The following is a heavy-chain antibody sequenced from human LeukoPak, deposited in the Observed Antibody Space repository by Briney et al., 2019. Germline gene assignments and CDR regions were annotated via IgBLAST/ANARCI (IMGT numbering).Heavy chain of an antibody. V-gene: IGHV1-2*02. D-gene: IGHD1-14*01. Sequence: ASVKVSCKASGYTFTGYYMHWVRQAPGQGLEWMGWIDPNSGDTNYAQKFQGRVTMTRDTSISTAYMEVSRLTSDDTAVYYCAHSSNLPESIPFDYWGQGTLVTVSS. J-gene: IGHJ4*02. CDR2: IDPNSGDT. CDR3: AHSSNLPESIPFDY. CDR1: GYTFTGYY.